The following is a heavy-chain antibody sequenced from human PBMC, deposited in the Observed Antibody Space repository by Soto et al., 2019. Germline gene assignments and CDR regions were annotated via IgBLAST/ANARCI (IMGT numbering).Heavy chain of an antibody. V-gene: IGHV4-59*01. CDR3: ARVYGDYLDY. CDR1: GDSISSDY. J-gene: IGHJ4*02. CDR2: MYYTGTT. D-gene: IGHD4-17*01. Sequence: SETLSLTCSVSGDSISSDYWSWIRQPPGKGLEWIGYMYYTGTTNYNPSLRSRVTISLDTSKKQFSLKLSSVTAADTAVYYCARVYGDYLDYWGQGTLVTVSS.